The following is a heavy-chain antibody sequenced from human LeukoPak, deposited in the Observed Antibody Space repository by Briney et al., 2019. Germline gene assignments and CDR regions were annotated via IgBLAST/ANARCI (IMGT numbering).Heavy chain of an antibody. V-gene: IGHV3-23*01. D-gene: IGHD4-17*01. CDR2: ISGSGGST. J-gene: IGHJ4*02. CDR3: AKSLTTVTTYGTYFDY. CDR1: GFTFSSYA. Sequence: PGGSLRLSCAASGFTFSSYAKSWVRQAPGKGLEWVSAISGSGGSTYYADSVKGRFTISRDNSKNTLYLQMNSLRAEDTAVYYCAKSLTTVTTYGTYFDYWGQGTLVTVSS.